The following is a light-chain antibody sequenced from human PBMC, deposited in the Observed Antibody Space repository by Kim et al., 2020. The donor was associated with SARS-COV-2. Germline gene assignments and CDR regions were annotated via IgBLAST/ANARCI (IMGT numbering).Light chain of an antibody. V-gene: IGKV1-39*01. CDR2: AAS. CDR3: HQTSRTPYT. CDR1: QGIGIS. Sequence: SASVGDRVTLSCRASQGIGISLNWYQQRPGNAPERLIFAASTLRSGVPPRFSGSGSGTEFTLTISSLQPEDFAIYYCHQTSRTPYTFGPGTRLEI. J-gene: IGKJ2*01.